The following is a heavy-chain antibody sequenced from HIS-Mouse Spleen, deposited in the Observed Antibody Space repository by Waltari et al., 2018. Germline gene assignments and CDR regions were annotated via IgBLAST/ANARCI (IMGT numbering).Heavy chain of an antibody. CDR3: ARVPGDYSGAFDI. D-gene: IGHD4-17*01. J-gene: IGHJ3*02. CDR1: GGSISSRRYY. CDR2: IYYSGST. Sequence: QLQLQESGPGLVKPSETLSLTCPVPGGSISSRRYYWGWIRQPPGKGLEWIGSIYYSGSTYYNPSLKSRVTISVDTSKNQFSLKLSSVTAADTAVYYCARVPGDYSGAFDIWGQGTMVTVSS. V-gene: IGHV4-39*07.